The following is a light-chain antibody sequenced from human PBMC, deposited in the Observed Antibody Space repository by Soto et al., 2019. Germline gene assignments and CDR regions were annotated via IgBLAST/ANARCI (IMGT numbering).Light chain of an antibody. J-gene: IGLJ1*01. CDR2: TNN. Sequence: QSALSQPPSASGTPGQRVTVSCSGSTSNIGTNAVNWFQHLPGTAPKLLIYTNNQRPSGVPDRFSASKSGTSASLVIDGLQSEDEADYYCATWHDYFYVFGTGTKVTVL. CDR1: TSNIGTNA. CDR3: ATWHDYFYV. V-gene: IGLV1-44*01.